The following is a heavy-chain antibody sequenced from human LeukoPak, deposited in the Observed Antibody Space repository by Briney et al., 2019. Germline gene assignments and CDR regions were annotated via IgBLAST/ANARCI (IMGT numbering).Heavy chain of an antibody. V-gene: IGHV1-2*02. CDR2: INPNSGGT. CDR3: ARGDKKENLSGPSGYFDP. CDR1: GYTFTGYY. J-gene: IGHJ5*02. Sequence: ASVKVSCKASGYTFTGYYMHWVRQAPGQGLEWMGWINPNSGGTNFAPKFHGRVSMTRDTSLNTAYMELSSLRSDDTAVYYCARGDKKENLSGPSGYFDPWGQGSLVTVPS. D-gene: IGHD3-10*01.